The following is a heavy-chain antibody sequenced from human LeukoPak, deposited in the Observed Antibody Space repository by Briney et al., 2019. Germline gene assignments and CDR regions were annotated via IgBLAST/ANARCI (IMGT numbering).Heavy chain of an antibody. D-gene: IGHD5-18*01. Sequence: GGSLRLSCAASGFTFSSYGMHWVRQAPGKGLEWVAVISYDGSNKILCRLREGPIHHLQRQFQEHAVSAMNSLRAEDTAVYYCAKDRRGYSYGSGGHFDYWGQGTLVTVSS. J-gene: IGHJ4*02. CDR3: AKDRRGYSYGSGGHFDY. CDR2: ISYDGSNK. CDR1: GFTFSSYG. V-gene: IGHV3-30*18.